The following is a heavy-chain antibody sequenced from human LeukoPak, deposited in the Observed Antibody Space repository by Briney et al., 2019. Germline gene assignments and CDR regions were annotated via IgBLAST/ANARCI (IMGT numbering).Heavy chain of an antibody. CDR3: ARDPSDYGDYVPVAHWFDP. CDR2: INSDGSST. Sequence: PGGSLRLSCAASGFTFSSYWMHWVRQAPGKGLVWVSRINSDGSSTSYADSVKGRFTISRDNAKNTLYLQMNSLRAEDTAVYYCARDPSDYGDYVPVAHWFDPWGQGTLVTVSS. V-gene: IGHV3-74*01. CDR1: GFTFSSYW. J-gene: IGHJ5*02. D-gene: IGHD4-17*01.